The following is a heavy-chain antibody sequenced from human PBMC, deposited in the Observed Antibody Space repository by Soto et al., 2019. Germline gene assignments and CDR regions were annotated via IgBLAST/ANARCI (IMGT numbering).Heavy chain of an antibody. CDR2: ISGSGGST. V-gene: IGHV3-23*01. J-gene: IGHJ6*02. CDR1: GFTFSSYA. D-gene: IGHD3-3*01. Sequence: PGGSLRLSCAASGFTFSSYAMSWVRQAPGKGLEWVSAISGSGGSTYYADSVKGRFTISRDNSKNTLYLQMNSLRAEDTTVYYCAKCGSDFWSGYYCYYYGMDVWGQGTTVTVSS. CDR3: AKCGSDFWSGYYCYYYGMDV.